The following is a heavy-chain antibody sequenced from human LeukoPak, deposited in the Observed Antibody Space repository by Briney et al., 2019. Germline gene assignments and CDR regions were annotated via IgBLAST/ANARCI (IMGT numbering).Heavy chain of an antibody. Sequence: SEALSLTCTVSGGSISSDDYYWGWIRQPPGKGLEWIGSIYYTGSTYYNPSLQSRVTISVDTSKIQFSLRLSSVTAADTAVCYCVRRCAGGDCYGAFDFWGPGTLVTVSS. CDR2: IYYTGST. CDR1: GGSISSDDYY. CDR3: VRRCAGGDCYGAFDF. J-gene: IGHJ4*02. V-gene: IGHV4-39*01. D-gene: IGHD2-21*01.